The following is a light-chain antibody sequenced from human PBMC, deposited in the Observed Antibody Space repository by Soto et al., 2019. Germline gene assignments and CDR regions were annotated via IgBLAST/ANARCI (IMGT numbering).Light chain of an antibody. CDR2: SNS. V-gene: IGLV1-40*01. J-gene: IGLJ3*02. CDR3: QSYHGSLYPVWV. CDR1: SSNIGAGYD. Sequence: QSVLTQPPSVSGAPGRTVTISCTGSSSNIGAGYDVHWYQQLPGTAPKLLIYSNSNRPSGVPDRFSGSKSGTSASLAITGLQAEDEADYYSQSYHGSLYPVWVFGGGTKLTVL.